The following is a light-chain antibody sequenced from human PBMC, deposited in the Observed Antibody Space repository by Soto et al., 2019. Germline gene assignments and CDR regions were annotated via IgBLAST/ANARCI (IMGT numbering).Light chain of an antibody. CDR2: ATS. CDR1: QSINEY. Sequence: DIQMTQSPSSLSASVEDRVTITCRASQSINEYLSWYQQKPGKAPRFLIYATSRLESGVPARFSGSGSGTDFTLTISSLQPEDFATYYCLQNYLSPPTFGQGTKVEIK. CDR3: LQNYLSPPT. J-gene: IGKJ1*01. V-gene: IGKV1-39*01.